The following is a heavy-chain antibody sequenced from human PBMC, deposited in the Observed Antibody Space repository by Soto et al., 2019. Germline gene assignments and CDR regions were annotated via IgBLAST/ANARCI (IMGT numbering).Heavy chain of an antibody. J-gene: IGHJ4*02. Sequence: GGSLRLSCAASGFTFSSYGMHWVRQAPGKGLEWVAVISYDGSNKYYADSVKGRFTISRDNSKNTLYLQMNSLRAEDTAVYYCAKDRGVGATKYYFDDWGQGTLVTVSS. V-gene: IGHV3-30*18. D-gene: IGHD1-26*01. CDR3: AKDRGVGATKYYFDD. CDR1: GFTFSSYG. CDR2: ISYDGSNK.